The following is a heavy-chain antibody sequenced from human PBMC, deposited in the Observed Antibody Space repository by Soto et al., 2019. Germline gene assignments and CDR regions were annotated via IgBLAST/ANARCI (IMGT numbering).Heavy chain of an antibody. CDR2: INHSGST. J-gene: IGHJ5*02. D-gene: IGHD3-3*01. Sequence: PSETLSLTCAAYGGSFSGYYWSWMRQPPGKGLEWIGEINHSGSTNYNPSLKSRVTISVDPSKNQFSLKLSSVTAADTAVYYCARYLTIFGVVNNWFDPWGQGTLVTVSS. V-gene: IGHV4-34*01. CDR1: GGSFSGYY. CDR3: ARYLTIFGVVNNWFDP.